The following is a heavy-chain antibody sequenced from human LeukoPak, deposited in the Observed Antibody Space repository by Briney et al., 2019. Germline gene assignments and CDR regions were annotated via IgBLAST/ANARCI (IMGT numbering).Heavy chain of an antibody. CDR3: ARRIFGGVIVSPNDY. D-gene: IGHD3-16*02. V-gene: IGHV1-2*02. CDR1: GYTFTGYY. Sequence: ASVKVSCKASGYTFTGYYMHWVRQAPGQGLEWMGWINPNSGGTNYAQKFQGRVTKTRDTSISTAYMELSRLRSDDTAVYYCARRIFGGVIVSPNDYWGQGTLVTVSS. CDR2: INPNSGGT. J-gene: IGHJ4*02.